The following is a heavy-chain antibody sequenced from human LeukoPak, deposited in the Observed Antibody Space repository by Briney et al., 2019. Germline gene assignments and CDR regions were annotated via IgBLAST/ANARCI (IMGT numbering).Heavy chain of an antibody. CDR1: GGSISSGDYY. J-gene: IGHJ5*02. V-gene: IGHV4-30-4*01. D-gene: IGHD3-3*01. CDR3: ARVTISNWFDP. Sequence: SETLSLTCTVSGGSISSGDYYWSWIRQTPGKGLEWIGYIYYSGSTYYNPSLKSRVTISVDTSKNQFSLKLSSVTAADTAVYYCARVTISNWFDPWGQGTLVTVSS. CDR2: IYYSGST.